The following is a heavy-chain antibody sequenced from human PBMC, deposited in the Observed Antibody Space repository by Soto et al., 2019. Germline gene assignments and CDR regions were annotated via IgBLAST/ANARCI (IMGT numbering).Heavy chain of an antibody. CDR3: ARDTREITRVRGVIPYYIYHMDV. D-gene: IGHD3-10*01. CDR1: GGTFNNYA. CDR2: IIPAFGTP. J-gene: IGHJ6*02. V-gene: IGHV1-69*01. Sequence: QVQLAQSGAEVKKRGSSVKVSCRVSGGTFNNYAICWVRQAPGEGLEWMGGIIPAFGTPKYAQRFQDRVTISADVYAATAYMELTSLRSDDTAVYYCARDTREITRVRGVIPYYIYHMDVWGPGTTVAVSS.